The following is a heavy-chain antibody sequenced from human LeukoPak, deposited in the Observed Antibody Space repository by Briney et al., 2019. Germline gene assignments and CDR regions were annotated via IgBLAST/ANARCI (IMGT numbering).Heavy chain of an antibody. Sequence: GGSLRLSCAASGFTFSSYAMSWVRQAPGKGLERVSGISGSGGSTYYADSVKSRFTISRDNSKNTLYLQTNSLRAEDTAVYYCAKGEQWLEEYYFDYWGQGTLVTVSS. D-gene: IGHD6-19*01. CDR1: GFTFSSYA. J-gene: IGHJ4*02. V-gene: IGHV3-23*01. CDR2: ISGSGGST. CDR3: AKGEQWLEEYYFDY.